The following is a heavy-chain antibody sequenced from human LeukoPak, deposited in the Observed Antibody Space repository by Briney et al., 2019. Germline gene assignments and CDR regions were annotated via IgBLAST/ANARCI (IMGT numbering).Heavy chain of an antibody. CDR3: AREPGEFDY. D-gene: IGHD3-16*01. Sequence: GGSLRLSCAASGFTFSNFWLHWVRQAPGKGLEWVSRITSDGSNINYADSVQGRFTISRDNAKNTLYLQMNSLRAEDTAVYYCAREPGEFDYWGQGTLVTVSS. CDR1: GFTFSNFW. CDR2: ITSDGSNI. J-gene: IGHJ4*02. V-gene: IGHV3-74*01.